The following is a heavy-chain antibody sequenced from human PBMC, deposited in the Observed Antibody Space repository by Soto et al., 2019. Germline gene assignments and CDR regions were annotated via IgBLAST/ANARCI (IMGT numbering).Heavy chain of an antibody. CDR2: INHSGST. V-gene: IGHV4-34*01. CDR1: GGSFSGYY. J-gene: IGHJ4*02. CDR3: ATKFGYSSGWYVDY. Sequence: SETLSLTCAVYGGSFSGYYWSWIRQPPGKGLEWIGEINHSGSTNYNPSLKSRVTISVDTSKNQFSLKLSSVTAADTAVYYCATKFGYSSGWYVDYWGQGTLVTVSS. D-gene: IGHD6-19*01.